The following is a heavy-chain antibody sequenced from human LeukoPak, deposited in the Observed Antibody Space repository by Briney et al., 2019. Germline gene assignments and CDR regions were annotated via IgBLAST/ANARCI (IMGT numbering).Heavy chain of an antibody. V-gene: IGHV3-30*02. CDR3: AKDQGGMFGYFNF. Sequence: PGGSLRLSCAASGXXFSNFGMHWVRQAPGKGLEWVAYIRYHGTTKYYVDSVKGRFTISRDNPKNTLSLQMSSLRAGDTGVYYCAKDQGGMFGYFNFWGQGTLVTVSS. CDR1: GXXFSNFG. J-gene: IGHJ4*02. D-gene: IGHD3-10*02. CDR2: IRYHGTTK.